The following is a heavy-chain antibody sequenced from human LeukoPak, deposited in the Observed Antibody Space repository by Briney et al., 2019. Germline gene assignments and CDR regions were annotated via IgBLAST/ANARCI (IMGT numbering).Heavy chain of an antibody. Sequence: SETLSLTCTVSGGSISSSSYYWGWIRQPPGKGLEWIGSIYYSGSTYYNPSLKSRVTISVDTSKNQFSLKLSSVTAADTAVYYCARGAKRGGYCSGGSCNGGVDYWGQGTLVTVSS. J-gene: IGHJ4*02. D-gene: IGHD2-15*01. V-gene: IGHV4-39*07. CDR3: ARGAKRGGYCSGGSCNGGVDY. CDR2: IYYSGST. CDR1: GGSISSSSYY.